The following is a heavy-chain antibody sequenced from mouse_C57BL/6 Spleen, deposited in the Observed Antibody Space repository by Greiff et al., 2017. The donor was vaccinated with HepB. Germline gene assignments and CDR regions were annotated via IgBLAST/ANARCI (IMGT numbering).Heavy chain of an antibody. D-gene: IGHD1-1*01. CDR2: IYPRSGNT. CDR3: ARGHYYGSSYGVYFGY. Sequence: VKLQQSGAELARPGASVKLSCKASGYTFTSYGISWVKQRTGQGLEWIGEIYPRSGNTYYNEKFKGKATLTADKSSSTAYMELSSLTSEDSAVYFCARGHYYGSSYGVYFGYWGQGTTLTDSS. CDR1: GYTFTSYG. V-gene: IGHV1-81*01. J-gene: IGHJ2*01.